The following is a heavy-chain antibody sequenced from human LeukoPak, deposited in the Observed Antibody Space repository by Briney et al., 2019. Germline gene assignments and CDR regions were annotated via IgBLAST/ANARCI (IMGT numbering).Heavy chain of an antibody. CDR1: GFTFTDYW. CDR2: IKQDGNEK. CDR3: ASRDALGY. Sequence: GGSLRLSCAASGFTFTDYWMSWVRQAPGKGLQWVANIKQDGNEKNYVGSVRGRFSISRDNAKNSVYLQKNNLRAEDTGVYYCASRDALGYWGQGTLVTVSS. J-gene: IGHJ4*02. V-gene: IGHV3-7*01.